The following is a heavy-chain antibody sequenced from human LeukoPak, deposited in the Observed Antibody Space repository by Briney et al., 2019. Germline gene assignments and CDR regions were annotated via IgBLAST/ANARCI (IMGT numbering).Heavy chain of an antibody. CDR3: ARSSLAVAGSVFDY. CDR2: ISTYNGNT. Sequence: ASVKVSCKASGYTFTSYGISWVRQAPGQGLEWMGWISTYNGNTNYAQKLQGRVSMTTGTSTSTAYMELRSLRSEDTAVYYCARSSLAVAGSVFDYWGQGTLVTVS. J-gene: IGHJ4*02. CDR1: GYTFTSYG. D-gene: IGHD6-19*01. V-gene: IGHV1-18*01.